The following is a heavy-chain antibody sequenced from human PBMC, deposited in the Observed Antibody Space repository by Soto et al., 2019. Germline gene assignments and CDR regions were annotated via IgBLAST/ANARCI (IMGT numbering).Heavy chain of an antibody. CDR3: ASAGSIAARTHYYYYYGMDV. D-gene: IGHD6-6*01. CDR2: IIPIFGTA. Sequence: SVKVSCKASGGTFSSYAISWVRQAPGQGLEWMGGIIPIFGTANYAQKFQGRVAITADKSTSTAYMELSSLRSEDTAVYYCASAGSIAARTHYYYYYGMDVWGQGTTVTVSS. J-gene: IGHJ6*02. CDR1: GGTFSSYA. V-gene: IGHV1-69*06.